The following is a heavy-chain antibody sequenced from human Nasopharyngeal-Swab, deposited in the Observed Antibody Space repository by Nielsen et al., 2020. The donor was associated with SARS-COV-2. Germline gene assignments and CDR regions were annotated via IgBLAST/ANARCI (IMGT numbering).Heavy chain of an antibody. V-gene: IGHV3-21*01. Sequence: GESLKISCAASGFTFSSYAMHWVRQAPGKGLEWVSSISSSSSYIYYADSVKGRFTISRDNAKNSLYLQMNSLRAEDTAVYYCARERDCSGGSCPYYYGMDVWGQGTTVTVSS. CDR2: ISSSSSYI. CDR3: ARERDCSGGSCPYYYGMDV. D-gene: IGHD2-15*01. J-gene: IGHJ6*02. CDR1: GFTFSSYA.